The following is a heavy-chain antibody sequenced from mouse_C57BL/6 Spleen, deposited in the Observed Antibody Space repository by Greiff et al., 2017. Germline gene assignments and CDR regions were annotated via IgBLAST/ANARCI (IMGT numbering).Heavy chain of an antibody. V-gene: IGHV5-6*01. CDR1: GFTFSSYG. J-gene: IGHJ1*03. Sequence: EVHLVESGGDLVKPGGSLKLSCAASGFTFSSYGMSWVRQTPDKRLEWVATISSGGSYTYYPDSVKGRFTISRDNAKNTLYLQMSSLKSEDTAMYYCARQRVITTVVADWYFDVWGTGTTVTVSS. CDR3: ARQRVITTVVADWYFDV. D-gene: IGHD1-1*01. CDR2: ISSGGSYT.